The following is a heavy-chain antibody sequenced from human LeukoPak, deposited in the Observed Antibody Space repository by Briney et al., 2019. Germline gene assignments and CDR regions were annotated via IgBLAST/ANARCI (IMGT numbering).Heavy chain of an antibody. CDR2: MNPNSGNT. V-gene: IGHV1-8*03. Sequence: ASVKVSCKASGYTFTSYDINWVRQATGQGLEWMGWMNPNSGNTGYAQKLQGRVTITRNTSISTAYMELSSLRSEDTAVYYCASLTATHARSDAFDIWGQGTMVTVSS. CDR1: GYTFTSYD. J-gene: IGHJ3*02. D-gene: IGHD5-18*01. CDR3: ASLTATHARSDAFDI.